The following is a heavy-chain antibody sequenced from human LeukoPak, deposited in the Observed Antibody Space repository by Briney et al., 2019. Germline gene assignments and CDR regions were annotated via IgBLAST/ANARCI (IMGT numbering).Heavy chain of an antibody. CDR1: GYSFISYW. V-gene: IGHV5-51*01. CDR2: IYPGDSDT. D-gene: IGHD3-3*01. CDR3: ARLGSGYSPGYYFDY. Sequence: GESLKISCKVSGYSFISYWIGWVRQMPGKGLEWMGIIYPGDSDTRYSPSFQGHVTISADKSISTAYLQWSSLKASDTAMYYCARLGSGYSPGYYFDYWGQGTLVTVSS. J-gene: IGHJ4*02.